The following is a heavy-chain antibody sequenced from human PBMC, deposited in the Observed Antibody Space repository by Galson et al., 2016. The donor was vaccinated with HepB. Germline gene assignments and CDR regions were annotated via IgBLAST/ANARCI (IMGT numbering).Heavy chain of an antibody. D-gene: IGHD6-13*01. Sequence: SLRLSCAASGFTFSDFYMSWIRRAPGKGLEWISTISGRGRTTYYADCVKGRFTVSRDNAKDSLYLEMDSLRADDTALYYCAREISAAADWGQGTLVTVSP. CDR3: AREISAAAD. V-gene: IGHV3-11*04. CDR2: ISGRGRTT. CDR1: GFTFSDFY. J-gene: IGHJ4*02.